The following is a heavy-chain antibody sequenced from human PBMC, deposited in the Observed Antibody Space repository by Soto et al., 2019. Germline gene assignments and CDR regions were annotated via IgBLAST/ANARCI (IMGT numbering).Heavy chain of an antibody. D-gene: IGHD6-13*01. CDR1: GYTFTSYA. V-gene: IGHV1-3*01. CDR3: AAGQPRGYYYYYYMDV. J-gene: IGHJ6*03. CDR2: INAGNGNT. Sequence: ASVKVSCKASGYTFTSYAMHWVRQAPGQRLEWMGWINAGNGNTKYSQKFQGRVTITRDTSASTAYMELRSLRSDDTAVYYCAAGQPRGYYYYYYMDVWGKGTTVTVSS.